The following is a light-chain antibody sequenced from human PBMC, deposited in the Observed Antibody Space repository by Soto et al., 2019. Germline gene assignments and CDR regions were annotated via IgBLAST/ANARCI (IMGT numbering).Light chain of an antibody. J-gene: IGKJ1*01. V-gene: IGKV3-20*01. Sequence: EIVLTQSPGTLSLSPGERATLSCRASQSVRSSFLSWYQQKPGQSPRLLIYGASGRATGIPDRFSGSGSGTDFTLTISSLEPEDFAVYYCQQYGSAPRTFGQGTKVEVK. CDR1: QSVRSSF. CDR3: QQYGSAPRT. CDR2: GAS.